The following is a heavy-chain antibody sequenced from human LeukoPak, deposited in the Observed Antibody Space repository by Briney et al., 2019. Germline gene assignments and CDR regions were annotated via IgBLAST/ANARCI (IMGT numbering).Heavy chain of an antibody. CDR2: VYYSGST. Sequence: SETLSLTCTASGGSISNYYWSWIRQPPGKGLEWIGYVYYSGSTNYNPSLKSRVTISVDASKNQFSLKLSSVTAADTAVYYCARGIDSSGWYPYYFDYWGQGTLVTVSS. D-gene: IGHD6-19*01. V-gene: IGHV4-59*01. CDR1: GGSISNYY. CDR3: ARGIDSSGWYPYYFDY. J-gene: IGHJ4*02.